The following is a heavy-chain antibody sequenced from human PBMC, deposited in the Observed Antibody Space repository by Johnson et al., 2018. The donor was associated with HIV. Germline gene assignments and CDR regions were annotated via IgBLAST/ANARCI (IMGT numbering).Heavy chain of an antibody. CDR3: ARDGTLGFVEYVGRAFDI. Sequence: VQLVESGGGLVQPGGSLRLSCAASGFTFSSYAMSWVRQAPGKGLEWVSAISGSGGSTYYADSVKGRFTISRDNSKNTLYLQMNSLRAEDTAVSYCARDGTLGFVEYVGRAFDICGQGTMVTVSS. V-gene: IGHV3-23*04. CDR2: ISGSGGST. D-gene: IGHD3-16*01. CDR1: GFTFSSYA. J-gene: IGHJ3*02.